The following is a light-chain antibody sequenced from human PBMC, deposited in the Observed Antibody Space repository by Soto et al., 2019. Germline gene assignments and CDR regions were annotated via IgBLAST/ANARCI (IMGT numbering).Light chain of an antibody. V-gene: IGLV7-46*01. Sequence: QAVVTEEPSGTVSRGGTVTIPCGSSSGAVTNGHYPYWFQQKPGQAPRTLIYDTTNRHSWTPARFSGSLLGGKAALTLSGAQPEDEAEYYCLLSYNGPYVYGTGTKVTVL. CDR1: SGAVTNGHY. J-gene: IGLJ1*01. CDR2: DTT. CDR3: LLSYNGPYV.